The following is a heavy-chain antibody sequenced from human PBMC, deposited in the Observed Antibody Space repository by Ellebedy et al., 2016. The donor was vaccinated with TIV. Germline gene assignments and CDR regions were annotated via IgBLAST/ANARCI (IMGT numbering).Heavy chain of an antibody. V-gene: IGHV4-34*01. CDR2: INHSGST. J-gene: IGHJ3*02. Sequence: SETLSLTCAVYGGSFSGYYWSWIRQPPGKGLEWIGEINHSGSTNYNPSLKSRVTISVDTSKNQFSLKLSSVTAADTAVYYCARRRAITMVRGVIKPAFDIWGQGTMVTVSS. D-gene: IGHD3-10*01. CDR1: GGSFSGYY. CDR3: ARRRAITMVRGVIKPAFDI.